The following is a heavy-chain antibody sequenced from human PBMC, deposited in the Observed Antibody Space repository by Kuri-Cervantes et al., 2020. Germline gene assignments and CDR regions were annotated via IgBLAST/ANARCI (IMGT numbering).Heavy chain of an antibody. CDR1: GGTFSSYA. V-gene: IGHV1-69*13. CDR2: IIPIFGTA. Sequence: SVKVSCKASGGTFSSYAISWVRQAPGQGLEWMGGIIPIFGTANYAQKLQGRVTITADESTSTAYMELSSLRSEDTAVYYCARVSYDFWAYYYMDVWGKGTTVTVSS. J-gene: IGHJ6*03. D-gene: IGHD3-3*01. CDR3: ARVSYDFWAYYYMDV.